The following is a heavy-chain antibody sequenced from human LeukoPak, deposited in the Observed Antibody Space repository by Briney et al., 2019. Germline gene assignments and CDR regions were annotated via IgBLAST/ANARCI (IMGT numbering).Heavy chain of an antibody. J-gene: IGHJ6*02. CDR2: IIPILGIA. D-gene: IGHD3-10*01. Sequence: SVKVSCKASGGTFSSYAISWVRQAPGQGLEWMGRIIPILGIANYAQKFQGRVTITADKSTSTAYMELSSLRSEDTAVYYCARDREDVLLSGYYYGMDFWGQGTTVTVSS. CDR1: GGTFSSYA. CDR3: ARDREDVLLSGYYYGMDF. V-gene: IGHV1-69*04.